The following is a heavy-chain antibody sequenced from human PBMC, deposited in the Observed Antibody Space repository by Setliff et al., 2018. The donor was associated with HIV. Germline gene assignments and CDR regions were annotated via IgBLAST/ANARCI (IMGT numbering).Heavy chain of an antibody. CDR1: GGSISSGDYY. J-gene: IGHJ2*01. CDR2: IYNSGST. V-gene: IGHV4-30-4*08. D-gene: IGHD3-10*01. Sequence: PSETLSLTCTVSGGSISSGDYYWTWIRQPPGEGLEWIGYIYNSGSTYYEPSLRGRVTISIDRSKNQFSLKLNSVTAADTAVYYCARETNASGSLTAYWYFDLWGRGTLVTVSS. CDR3: ARETNASGSLTAYWYFDL.